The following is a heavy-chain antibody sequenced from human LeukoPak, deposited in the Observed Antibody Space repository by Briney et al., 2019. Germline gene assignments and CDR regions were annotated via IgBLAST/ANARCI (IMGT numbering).Heavy chain of an antibody. CDR3: PRHYGDDSSASSFAH. D-gene: IGHD3-22*01. Sequence: SETLSLTCSVSGDSISSSSYYWAWIRQPPGKGLEWIGSISYSGSIYYNPSLKSRFTISVATSKNQFSLKLRSLTAAETAMYYCPRHYGDDSSASSFAHRGQGPLLTVPS. CDR2: ISYSGSI. V-gene: IGHV4-39*01. CDR1: GDSISSSSYY. J-gene: IGHJ4*02.